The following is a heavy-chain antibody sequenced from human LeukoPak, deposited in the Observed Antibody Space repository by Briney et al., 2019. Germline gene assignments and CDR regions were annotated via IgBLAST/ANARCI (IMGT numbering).Heavy chain of an antibody. Sequence: GGSLRLSCAASGFTFSSYEMNWVRQAPGKGLEWVSYISSSGSTIYYADSVKGRFTISRDNAKNSLYLQMNSLRAEDTAVYYCARESARWLRFDYYYYMDVWGKGTTVTISS. V-gene: IGHV3-48*03. CDR3: ARESARWLRFDYYYYMDV. D-gene: IGHD5-12*01. CDR2: ISSSGSTI. CDR1: GFTFSSYE. J-gene: IGHJ6*03.